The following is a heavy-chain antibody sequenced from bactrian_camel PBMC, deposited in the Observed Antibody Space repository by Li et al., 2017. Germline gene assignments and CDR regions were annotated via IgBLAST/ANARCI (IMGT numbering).Heavy chain of an antibody. D-gene: IGHD1*01. CDR1: GYIFGHCG. Sequence: QVQLVGSGGGSVQAGGSLKLSCATSGYIFGHCGMAWYRQAPGKERELVATFSNSGVKTYAYSVEGRFTISRDNAKNTLYLDMNSLKSGDTAVYYCAACGYYTTKYDYWGQGTQVTVS. J-gene: IGHJ4*01. CDR2: FSNSGVK. V-gene: IGHV3S55*01. CDR3: AACGYYTTKYDY.